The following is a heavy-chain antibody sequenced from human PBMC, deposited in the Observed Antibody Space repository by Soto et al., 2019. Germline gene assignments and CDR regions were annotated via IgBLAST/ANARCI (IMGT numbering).Heavy chain of an antibody. Sequence: GGSLRLSCAASGFTVSSIYMSWVRQAPGKGLEWVSVIYSGGNEYYPDSVKGRFTISRDNSKNTLYLQMNSLRAEDTAVYYCARVTVRTSYSDTSGYYFNHWGQGTRVTVSS. V-gene: IGHV3-66*01. D-gene: IGHD3-22*01. CDR1: GFTVSSIY. J-gene: IGHJ4*02. CDR3: ARVTVRTSYSDTSGYYFNH. CDR2: IYSGGNE.